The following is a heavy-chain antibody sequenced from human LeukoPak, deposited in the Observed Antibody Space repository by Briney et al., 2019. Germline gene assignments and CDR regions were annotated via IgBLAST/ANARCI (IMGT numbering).Heavy chain of an antibody. Sequence: GRSLRLSCAASGFTFNSYAIHWVRLAPGKGLEWVAVISYDGSYKNYADSVKGRFTISRDNSKNTLYVEMSSLRVEDTAVYYCAKDRGAVAGTLGFVDYWGQGTLVTVSS. CDR1: GFTFNSYA. V-gene: IGHV3-30*18. D-gene: IGHD6-19*01. J-gene: IGHJ4*02. CDR2: ISYDGSYK. CDR3: AKDRGAVAGTLGFVDY.